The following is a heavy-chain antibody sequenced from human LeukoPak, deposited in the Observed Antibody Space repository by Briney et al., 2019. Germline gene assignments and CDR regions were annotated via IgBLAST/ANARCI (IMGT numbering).Heavy chain of an antibody. Sequence: SETLSLTCTVSGGSIRSDTSYWAWIRQPPGRGLEWIGSILYGGTTYYSPSLKSRVTISVDTSKNQFSLRLTSVTATDTAVFYCARHRFYYGLGVWGQGTTVTVTS. CDR2: ILYGGTT. CDR1: GGSIRSDTSY. J-gene: IGHJ6*02. D-gene: IGHD3-3*01. V-gene: IGHV4-39*01. CDR3: ARHRFYYGLGV.